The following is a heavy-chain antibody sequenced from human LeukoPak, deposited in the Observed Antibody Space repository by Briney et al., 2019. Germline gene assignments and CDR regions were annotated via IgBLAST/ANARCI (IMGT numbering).Heavy chain of an antibody. J-gene: IGHJ4*02. CDR3: ARGRRVDAAMLSD. CDR2: ISYDGSNK. D-gene: IGHD5-18*01. CDR1: GFTFSSYA. V-gene: IGHV3-30-3*01. Sequence: PGGSLRLSCAASGFTFSSYAMHWVRQAPGKGLEWVAVISYDGSNKYYADSVKGRFTISRDNSKNTLYLQMNSLRAEDTAVYYCARGRRVDAAMLSDWGQGTLVTVSS.